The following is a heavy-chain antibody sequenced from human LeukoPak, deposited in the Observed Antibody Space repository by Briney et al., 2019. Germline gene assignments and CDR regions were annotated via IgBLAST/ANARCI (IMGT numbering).Heavy chain of an antibody. CDR2: ISPSGGST. D-gene: IGHD1-26*01. Sequence: ASVTVSRKSSGYTFTSYYMHWVRQAAGQGLDWMGIISPSGGSTSYAKTFQGRVTMTRDTSPRKVYMELSGLRSEEPAVYFCAMAPAFSGSYWGLFGDWGPGTLVSVSS. J-gene: IGHJ4*02. V-gene: IGHV1-46*01. CDR3: AMAPAFSGSYWGLFGD. CDR1: GYTFTSYY.